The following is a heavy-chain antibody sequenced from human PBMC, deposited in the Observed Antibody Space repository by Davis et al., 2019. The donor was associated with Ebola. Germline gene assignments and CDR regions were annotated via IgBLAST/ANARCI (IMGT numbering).Heavy chain of an antibody. Sequence: SETLSLTCAVYGGSFSGYYWSWIRQPPGKGLEWIGYIYYSGSTNYNPSLKSRVTISVDTSKNQFSLKLSSVTAADTAVYYWARDRGGVDNAMVWDLYFDLWGRGTLVTVSS. D-gene: IGHD5-18*01. CDR3: ARDRGGVDNAMVWDLYFDL. J-gene: IGHJ2*01. CDR1: GGSFSGYY. V-gene: IGHV4-59*01. CDR2: IYYSGST.